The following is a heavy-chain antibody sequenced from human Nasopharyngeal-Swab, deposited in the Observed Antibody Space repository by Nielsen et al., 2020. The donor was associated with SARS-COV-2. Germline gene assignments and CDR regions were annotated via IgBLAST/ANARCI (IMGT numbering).Heavy chain of an antibody. Sequence: VRQMPGKGLAWVSAISGSGDRTYYADSVKGRFTISRDNSNNTLFLQLNSLRAEDAALYYCAKGVTMVRGFVNYFYYYTMDVWGQGTTVTVSS. CDR3: AKGVTMVRGFVNYFYYYTMDV. V-gene: IGHV3-23*01. CDR2: ISGSGDRT. D-gene: IGHD3-10*01. J-gene: IGHJ6*02.